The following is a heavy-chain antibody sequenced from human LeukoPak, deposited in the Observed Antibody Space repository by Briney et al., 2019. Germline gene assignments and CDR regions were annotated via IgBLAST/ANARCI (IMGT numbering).Heavy chain of an antibody. V-gene: IGHV3-23*01. J-gene: IGHJ4*02. CDR1: GFTFSSYA. CDR3: AKDSFVRDIYRFFDWSFDG. Sequence: PGGSLRLSCAASGFTFSSYAMSWVRQAPGKGLEWVSAISGSGGSTYYADSVEGRFTISRDNSRNTVHLQMNSLRAEDTAVYYCAKDSFVRDIYRFFDWSFDGWGQGTLVTVSS. D-gene: IGHD3-9*01. CDR2: ISGSGGST.